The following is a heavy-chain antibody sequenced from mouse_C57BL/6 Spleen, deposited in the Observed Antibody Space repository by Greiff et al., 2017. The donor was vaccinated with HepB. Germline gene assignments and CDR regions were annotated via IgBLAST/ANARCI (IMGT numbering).Heavy chain of an antibody. CDR3: ARRYGSSFDY. CDR2: IDPSDSYT. D-gene: IGHD1-1*01. V-gene: IGHV1-50*01. CDR1: GYTFTSYW. J-gene: IGHJ2*01. Sequence: VQLKQPGAELVKPGASVKLSCKASGYTFTSYWMQWVKQRPGQGLEWIGEIDPSDSYTNYNQKFKGKATLTVDTSSSTAYMQLSSLTSEDSAVYYCARRYGSSFDYWGQGTTLTVSS.